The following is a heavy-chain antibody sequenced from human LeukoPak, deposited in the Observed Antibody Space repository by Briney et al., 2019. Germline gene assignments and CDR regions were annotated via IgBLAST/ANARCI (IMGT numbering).Heavy chain of an antibody. CDR1: GFSLSSYA. J-gene: IGHJ4*02. Sequence: GGSLGLSCAASGFSLSSYAMSWVRQAPGKGLEWVSAISGSGGSTYYADSVKGRFTISRDNSKNTLYLQMNSLRAEDTAVYYCAKDDSCDSSGYYFQNFDYWGQGTLVTVSS. CDR2: ISGSGGST. CDR3: AKDDSCDSSGYYFQNFDY. D-gene: IGHD3-22*01. V-gene: IGHV3-23*01.